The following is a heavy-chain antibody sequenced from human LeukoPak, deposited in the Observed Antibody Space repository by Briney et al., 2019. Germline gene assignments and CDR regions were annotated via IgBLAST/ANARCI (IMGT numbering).Heavy chain of an antibody. D-gene: IGHD3-10*01. J-gene: IGHJ4*02. CDR3: ARFGGNYYGSGSSSYDY. V-gene: IGHV7-4-1*02. CDR1: GYTFTSYA. CDR2: INTNTGNP. Sequence: ASVKVSCKASGYTFTSYAMNWVRQAPGQGLEWMGWINTNTGNPTYAQGFTGRFVFSLDTSVSTAYLQISSLKAEDTAVYYCARFGGNYYGSGSSSYDYWGQGTLVTVSS.